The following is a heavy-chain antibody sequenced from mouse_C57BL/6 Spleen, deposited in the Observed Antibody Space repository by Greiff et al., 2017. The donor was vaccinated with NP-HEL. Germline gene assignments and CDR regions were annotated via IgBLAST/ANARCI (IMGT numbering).Heavy chain of an antibody. J-gene: IGHJ2*01. CDR1: GYSFTGYF. V-gene: IGHV1-20*01. D-gene: IGHD1-1*01. Sequence: LQQSGPELVKPGDSVKISCKASGYSFTGYFMNWVMQSHGKSLEWIGRINPYNGDTFYNQKFKGKATLTVDKSSSTAHMELRSLTSEDSAVYYCARALYYGSSLYCFDYWGQGTTLTVSS. CDR2: INPYNGDT. CDR3: ARALYYGSSLYCFDY.